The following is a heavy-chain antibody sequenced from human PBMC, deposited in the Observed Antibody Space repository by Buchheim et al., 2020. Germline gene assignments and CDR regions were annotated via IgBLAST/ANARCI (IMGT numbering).Heavy chain of an antibody. D-gene: IGHD5-12*01. CDR2: ISYDGSNK. J-gene: IGHJ4*02. Sequence: QVQLVESGGGVVQPGRSLRLSCAASGFTFSSFGMHWVRQAPGKGLEWVAVISYDGSNKYYGDSVKGRFTISRDNSKNTLYLQMNSLRAEDTAVYYCAKELIVYSGYEQVDYWDQGTL. V-gene: IGHV3-30*18. CDR3: AKELIVYSGYEQVDY. CDR1: GFTFSSFG.